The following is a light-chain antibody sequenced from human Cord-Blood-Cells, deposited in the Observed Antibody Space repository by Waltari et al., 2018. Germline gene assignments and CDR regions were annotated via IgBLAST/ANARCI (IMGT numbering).Light chain of an antibody. V-gene: IGLV1-47*01. CDR2: RNN. CDR3: AAWDDSLSGPCVV. J-gene: IGLJ2*01. CDR1: SSNIGSNY. Sequence: QSVLTQPPSASGTPGQRVTISCSGSSSNIGSNYVYWYQQLPGTAPKLLIYRNNQRPSGVPDRFAGSKSGTSASLAISGLRSEDEAEYYCAAWDDSLSGPCVVFGGGTKLTVL.